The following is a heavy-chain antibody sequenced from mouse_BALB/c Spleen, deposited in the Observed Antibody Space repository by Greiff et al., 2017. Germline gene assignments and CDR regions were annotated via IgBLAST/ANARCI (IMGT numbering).Heavy chain of an antibody. J-gene: IGHJ4*01. CDR1: GYTFTSYT. Sequence: VQLQQSAAELARPGASVKMSCKASGYTFTSYTMHWVKQRPGQGLEWIGYINPSSGYTEYNQKFKDKTTLTADKSSSTAYMQLSSLTSEDSAVYYCARMGGNYGYYYAMDYWGQGTSVTVSS. D-gene: IGHD2-1*01. CDR2: INPSSGYT. V-gene: IGHV1-4*02. CDR3: ARMGGNYGYYYAMDY.